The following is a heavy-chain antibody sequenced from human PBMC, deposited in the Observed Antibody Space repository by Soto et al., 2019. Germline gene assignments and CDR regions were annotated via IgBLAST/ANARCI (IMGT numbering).Heavy chain of an antibody. V-gene: IGHV3-30-3*01. CDR2: ISYDGSNK. D-gene: IGHD3-3*01. Sequence: QVQLVESGGGVVQPGRSLRLSCAASGFTFSGYAMHWVRQAPGKGLEWVAVISYDGSNKYYADSVKGRFTISRDNSKNTLYLQMNSLRAEDTAVYYCARDEIRFSWAYGMDVWGQGTTVTVSS. CDR1: GFTFSGYA. CDR3: ARDEIRFSWAYGMDV. J-gene: IGHJ6*02.